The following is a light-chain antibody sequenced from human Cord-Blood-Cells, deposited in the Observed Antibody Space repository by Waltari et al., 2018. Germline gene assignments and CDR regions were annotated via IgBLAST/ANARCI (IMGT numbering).Light chain of an antibody. V-gene: IGLV3-21*03. Sequence: SYVLTQPPSVSVAPGKTARITCGGNNIGSKSVHWYQQKTGQAPVLVVYDDSDRPSGLPERFSGSNSGNTATLTISRVEAGDEADYYCQVWDSSSDHYVFGTGTKVTVL. CDR2: DDS. CDR1: NIGSKS. CDR3: QVWDSSSDHYV. J-gene: IGLJ1*01.